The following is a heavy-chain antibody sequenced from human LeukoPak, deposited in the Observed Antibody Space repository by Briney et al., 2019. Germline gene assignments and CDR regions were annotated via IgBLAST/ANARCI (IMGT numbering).Heavy chain of an antibody. CDR1: DYSISSSYY. J-gene: IGHJ2*01. CDR2: IYHSGST. Sequence: PSETLSLTCTVSDYSISSSYYWGWIRQPPGKGLEWFGIIYHSGSTYYNPSLKGRVTISVDTSKNQFSLKLSSVTAADTAVYYCARVSGRFTWYFDLWGRGTLVTVSS. V-gene: IGHV4-38-2*02. CDR3: ARVSGRFTWYFDL.